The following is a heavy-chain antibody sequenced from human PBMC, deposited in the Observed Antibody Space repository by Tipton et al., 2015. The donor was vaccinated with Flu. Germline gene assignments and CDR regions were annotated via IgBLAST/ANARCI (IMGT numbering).Heavy chain of an antibody. CDR3: ARDLWNDRRAYYYYGVDV. V-gene: IGHV4-39*07. CDR1: GASISSESYY. J-gene: IGHJ6*02. CDR2: IYHSGST. Sequence: LRLSCTVSGASISSESYYWGWIRQPPGKGLEWIGNIYHSGSTNYNPSLKSRVTISVDSSKNEFSLTLASLTAADTAVYYCARDLWNDRRAYYYYGVDVWGQGTTVTVSS. D-gene: IGHD1-1*01.